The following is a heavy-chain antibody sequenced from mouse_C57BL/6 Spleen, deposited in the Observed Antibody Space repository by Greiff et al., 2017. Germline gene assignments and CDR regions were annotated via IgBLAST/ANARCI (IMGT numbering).Heavy chain of an antibody. CDR2: IDPSDSYT. D-gene: IGHD2-2*01. V-gene: IGHV1-69*01. CDR3: ESTGDGYDWDFDG. CDR1: GYTFTSYW. Sequence: QVQLQQPGAELVMPGASVKLSCKASGYTFTSYWMHWVKQRPGQGLECIGEIDPSDSYTNYNQKFKGKSTLTVDKSSSTAYMQLSSLTSEDSAVYDCESTGDGYDWDFDGWGTGTTVTVSS. J-gene: IGHJ1*03.